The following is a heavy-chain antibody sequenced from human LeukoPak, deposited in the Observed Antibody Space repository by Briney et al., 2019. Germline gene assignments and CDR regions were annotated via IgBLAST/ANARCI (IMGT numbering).Heavy chain of an antibody. J-gene: IGHJ6*02. CDR3: ARGFGAPYYGSGSYPKGKTNYYYYGMDV. CDR1: GGSFSGYY. CDR2: INHSGST. D-gene: IGHD3-10*01. Sequence: SETLSLTCAVYGGSFSGYYWSWIRQPPGKGLEWIGEINHSGSTNYNPSLKSRVTISVDTSKNQFSLKLSSVTAADTAMYYCARGFGAPYYGSGSYPKGKTNYYYYGMDVWGQGTTVTVSS. V-gene: IGHV4-34*01.